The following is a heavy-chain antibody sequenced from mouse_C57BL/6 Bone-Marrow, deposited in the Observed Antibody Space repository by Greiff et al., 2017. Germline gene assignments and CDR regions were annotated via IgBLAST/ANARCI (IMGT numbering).Heavy chain of an antibody. CDR1: GYTFTSYW. D-gene: IGHD3-2*02. V-gene: IGHV1-74*01. CDR2: IHPSDSAT. CDR3: AIGEGTIDSSGY. Sequence: VQLQQPGAELVKPGASVKVSCKASGYTFTSYWMHWVKQRPGQGLEWIGRIHPSDSATNYNQKFKGKATLTVDKSSSTAYMQLRSLTSADSAVYYCAIGEGTIDSSGYWGQGTTLTVSS. J-gene: IGHJ2*01.